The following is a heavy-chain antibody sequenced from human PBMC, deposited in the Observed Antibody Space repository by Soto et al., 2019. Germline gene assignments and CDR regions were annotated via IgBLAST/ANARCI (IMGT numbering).Heavy chain of an antibody. J-gene: IGHJ4*02. Sequence: PSETLSLTCTVSGGSISSSSYYWGWIRQPPGKGLEWIGSIYYSGSTYYNPSLKSRATISVDRSKNQFSLKLSSVTAADTAVYYCARSQTTVTSYDYWRQGTLVTVSS. D-gene: IGHD4-17*01. V-gene: IGHV4-39*07. CDR3: ARSQTTVTSYDY. CDR2: IYYSGST. CDR1: GGSISSSSYY.